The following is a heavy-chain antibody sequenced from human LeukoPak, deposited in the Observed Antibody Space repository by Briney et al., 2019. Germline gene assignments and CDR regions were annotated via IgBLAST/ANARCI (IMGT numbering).Heavy chain of an antibody. CDR2: IYYSGST. Sequence: SETLSLTCTVSGGSISSSSYYWGWIRQPPGKGLEWIGSIYYSGSTYYNPSLKSRVTISVDTSKNQFSLKLSSVTAADTAVYYCARDVATVILSWYFDLWGRGTLVTVSS. CDR1: GGSISSSSYY. D-gene: IGHD4-17*01. CDR3: ARDVATVILSWYFDL. J-gene: IGHJ2*01. V-gene: IGHV4-39*07.